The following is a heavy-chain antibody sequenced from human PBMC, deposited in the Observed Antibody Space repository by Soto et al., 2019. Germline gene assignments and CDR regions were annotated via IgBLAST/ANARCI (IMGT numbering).Heavy chain of an antibody. CDR3: ARWLGYGPHFDY. CDR2: IYYSGST. Sequence: SETLSLTCTVSCGSISSGDYYWSRIRQPPGKGLEWIGYIYYSGSTYYNPSLKSRVTISVDTSKNQFSLKLSSVTAADTAVYYCARWLGYGPHFDYWGQGTLVTVS. D-gene: IGHD5-12*01. J-gene: IGHJ4*02. CDR1: CGSISSGDYY. V-gene: IGHV4-30-4*01.